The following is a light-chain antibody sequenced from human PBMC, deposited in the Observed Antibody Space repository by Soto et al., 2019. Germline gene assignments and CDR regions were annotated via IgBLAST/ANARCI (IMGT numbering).Light chain of an antibody. CDR1: QSISSY. Sequence: DIQMTQYPSSLSASFGDRVTITCRASQSISSYLNWYQQKPGKAPKLLFSTTSTLEDGVPSRFSGSASGTEFTLTISSLQNDDFATYYCQQYNSYTWTFGQGTKVDIK. CDR2: TTS. V-gene: IGKV1-5*03. CDR3: QQYNSYTWT. J-gene: IGKJ1*01.